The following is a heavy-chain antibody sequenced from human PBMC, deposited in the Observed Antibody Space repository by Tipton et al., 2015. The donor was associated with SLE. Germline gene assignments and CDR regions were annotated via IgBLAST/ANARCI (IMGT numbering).Heavy chain of an antibody. D-gene: IGHD3-16*02. Sequence: TLSLTCSIYGGSFGGYYWSWIRQPPGKGLEWIGEINHGGSTNYNPSLKSRVTISVDTSKNQFSLKLSCVTAADTAVYYCTQAHLWGSYRYASDIWGQGTMVTVSS. CDR2: INHGGST. CDR1: GGSFGGYY. V-gene: IGHV4-34*01. J-gene: IGHJ3*02. CDR3: TQAHLWGSYRYASDI.